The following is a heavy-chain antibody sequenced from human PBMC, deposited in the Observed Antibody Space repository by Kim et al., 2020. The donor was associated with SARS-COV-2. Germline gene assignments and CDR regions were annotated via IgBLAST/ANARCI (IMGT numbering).Heavy chain of an antibody. J-gene: IGHJ5*02. V-gene: IGHV3-53*01. CDR2: LFSDRTT. Sequence: GGSLILSCAASGFTVSADHMSWVRQAPGKGLEWVSLLFSDRTTFYADSVRGRFTISRDDSRNTVFLEMNILRPEDTAAYSCARHYWFDPWGHGTQVTVSS. CDR1: GFTVSADH. CDR3: ARHYWFDP.